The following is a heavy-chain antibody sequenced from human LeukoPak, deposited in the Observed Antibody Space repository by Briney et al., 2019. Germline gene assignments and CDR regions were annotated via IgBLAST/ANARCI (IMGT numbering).Heavy chain of an antibody. CDR2: ISSSGSTI. CDR1: GFTFSDYY. V-gene: IGHV3-11*04. J-gene: IGHJ4*02. CDR3: VLHDYGDYFYY. D-gene: IGHD4-17*01. Sequence: GGSLRLSCAASGFTFSDYYMSSVRQAPGKGLERVSYISSSGSTIYYADSVKGRFTISRDNAKNSLYLQMNSMRAEDTAVYYCVLHDYGDYFYYWGQETLVTVSS.